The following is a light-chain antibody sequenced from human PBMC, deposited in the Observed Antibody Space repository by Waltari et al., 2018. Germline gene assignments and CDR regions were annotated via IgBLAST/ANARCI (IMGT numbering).Light chain of an antibody. V-gene: IGKV1-5*03. CDR3: QQYYTDWT. J-gene: IGKJ1*01. CDR2: KAS. Sequence: DIQMTQSPSTLSVSVGDRVTITCRASQSISYWLAWYQQKPGKAPKLLVYKASTLESGVPSRFSGSGSGTEFTLTISSLQPDDFATYYCQQYYTDWTFGQGTKVEIK. CDR1: QSISYW.